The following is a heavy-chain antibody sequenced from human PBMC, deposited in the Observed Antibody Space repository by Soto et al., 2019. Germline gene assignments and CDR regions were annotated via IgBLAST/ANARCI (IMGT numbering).Heavy chain of an antibody. CDR1: GFTFSSYG. V-gene: IGHV3-30*18. Sequence: GGSLRLSCAASGFTFSSYGMHWVSKAPGKGLEWVAVISYDGSNKYYADSVKGRFTISRDNSKNTLYLQMNSLRAEDTAVYYCAKDVPNRGYSYGHYYFDYWGQGALVTVSS. CDR3: AKDVPNRGYSYGHYYFDY. CDR2: ISYDGSNK. D-gene: IGHD5-18*01. J-gene: IGHJ4*02.